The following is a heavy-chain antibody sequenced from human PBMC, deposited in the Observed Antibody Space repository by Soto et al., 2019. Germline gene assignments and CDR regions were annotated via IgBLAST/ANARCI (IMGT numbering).Heavy chain of an antibody. CDR3: ARASRGYGGTYRYFDL. V-gene: IGHV4-4*07. CDR1: GGSISNYY. CDR2: TSTSGST. D-gene: IGHD4-17*01. J-gene: IGHJ2*01. Sequence: QVQLQESGPGLVKPSETLSLTCTVSGGSISNYYWNWIRQPAGKGLEWIGRTSTSGSTDSNPSLKSRVTMSVDTSKNQFSLKLNSVTAADTAVYFCARASRGYGGTYRYFDLWGRGTLVIVSS.